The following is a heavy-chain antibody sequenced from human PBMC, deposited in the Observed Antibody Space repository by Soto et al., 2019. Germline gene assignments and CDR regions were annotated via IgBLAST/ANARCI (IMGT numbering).Heavy chain of an antibody. V-gene: IGHV1-69*02. D-gene: IGHD2-2*02. CDR1: GGTFSSYT. Sequence: QVQLVQSGAEVKKPGSSVKVSCKASGGTFSSYTISWVRQAPGQGLEWMGRIIPILGIANYGQKFQGRVTITAEKSTSTAYMELSSLRSEETAVYYCAMEYCSSTSCYRDYWGQGTLVTVSS. J-gene: IGHJ4*02. CDR3: AMEYCSSTSCYRDY. CDR2: IIPILGIA.